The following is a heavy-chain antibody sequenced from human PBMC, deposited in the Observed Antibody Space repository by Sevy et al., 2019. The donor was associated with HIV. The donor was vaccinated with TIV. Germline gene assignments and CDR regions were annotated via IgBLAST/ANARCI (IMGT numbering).Heavy chain of an antibody. D-gene: IGHD3-22*01. CDR2: ISSSGSTI. CDR3: ARVIPYYYDSSGYSTDAFDI. V-gene: IGHV3-11*01. Sequence: GGSLRLSCAASGFTFSDYYMSWIRQAPGKGLEWVSYISSSGSTIYYADSVKGRFTISRDNAKNSLYLQMNSLRAEDTAVYYCARVIPYYYDSSGYSTDAFDIWGQWTMVTVSS. CDR1: GFTFSDYY. J-gene: IGHJ3*02.